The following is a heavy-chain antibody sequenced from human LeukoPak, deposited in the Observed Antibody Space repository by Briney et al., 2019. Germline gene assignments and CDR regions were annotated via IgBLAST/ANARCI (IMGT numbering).Heavy chain of an antibody. CDR3: ARHNYGYNY. J-gene: IGHJ4*02. V-gene: IGHV3-7*01. CDR1: GFTFSSYT. CDR2: IKQDGSEK. D-gene: IGHD5-18*01. Sequence: GGSLRLSCAASGFTFSSYTMSWVRQAPGKGLEWVANIKQDGSEKYYVDSVKGRFTISRDNAKNSLYLQMNSLRVEDTAVYYCARHNYGYNYWGQGTLVTVSS.